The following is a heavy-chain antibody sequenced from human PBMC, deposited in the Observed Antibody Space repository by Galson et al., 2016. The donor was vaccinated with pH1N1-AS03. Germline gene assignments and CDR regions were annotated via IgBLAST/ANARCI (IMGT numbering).Heavy chain of an antibody. Sequence: SLRLSCAASGFSFSSYGMHWARQAPGKGLEWVAFITYDGNNKYYSDSVKGRFTISRDNSKNTVYLQMNSLRAEDTAVYYCAKDHSNFYGIDVWGQGTTVTVS. CDR1: GFSFSSYG. CDR2: ITYDGNNK. V-gene: IGHV3-30*02. CDR3: AKDHSNFYGIDV. D-gene: IGHD4-11*01. J-gene: IGHJ6*02.